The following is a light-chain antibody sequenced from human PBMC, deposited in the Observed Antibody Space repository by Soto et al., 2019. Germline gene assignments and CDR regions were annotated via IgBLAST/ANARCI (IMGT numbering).Light chain of an antibody. CDR2: GAS. Sequence: EIVMTQSPDTLSVSPGEGATLSCRASQRISSNLAWYQQKPGQAPRLLIYGASTRATGVPARFSGSGSETDFTLTISNLQSEDCAVYYCQHYNNWPPYTFGQGTKLEIK. CDR3: QHYNNWPPYT. V-gene: IGKV3D-15*01. J-gene: IGKJ2*01. CDR1: QRISSN.